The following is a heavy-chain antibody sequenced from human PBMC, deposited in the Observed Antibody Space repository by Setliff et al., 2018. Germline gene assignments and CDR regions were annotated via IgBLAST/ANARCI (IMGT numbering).Heavy chain of an antibody. V-gene: IGHV4-59*08. CDR2: IHYSGNT. Sequence: PGGSLSLTCAVSGGSISEANYYWSWIRQPPGKGLEWIGYIHYSGNTNYNPSLKSRVTISFNTSKNQFSLKLSFVTAADTAVYYCARHENDYGDYDDAFDIWGQGTMVTVSS. CDR1: GGSISEANYY. CDR3: ARHENDYGDYDDAFDI. D-gene: IGHD4-17*01. J-gene: IGHJ3*02.